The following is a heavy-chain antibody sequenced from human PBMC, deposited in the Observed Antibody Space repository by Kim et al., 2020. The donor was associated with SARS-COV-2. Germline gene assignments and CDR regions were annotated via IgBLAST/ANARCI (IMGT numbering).Heavy chain of an antibody. CDR1: GGSISSGGYY. J-gene: IGHJ3*02. CDR3: ARTATVAWGAFDI. D-gene: IGHD5-18*01. Sequence: SETLSLTCTVSGGSISSGGYYWSWIRQHPGKGLEWIGYIYYSGSTYYNPSLKSRVTISVDTSKNQFSLKLSSVTAADTAVYYCARTATVAWGAFDIWGQGTMVTGSS. CDR2: IYYSGST. V-gene: IGHV4-31*03.